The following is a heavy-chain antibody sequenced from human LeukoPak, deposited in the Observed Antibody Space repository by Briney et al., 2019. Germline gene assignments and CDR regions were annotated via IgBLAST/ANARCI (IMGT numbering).Heavy chain of an antibody. CDR2: ISGSGGST. CDR3: AKNADTARDKYFDY. CDR1: GFSFTSYA. Sequence: GGSLRLSCAASGFSFTSYAMTWVRQAPGKGLEWVSAISGSGGSTYYADSVKGRFTISRDNSKNTLYLQMNSLRAEDTAVYYCAKNADTARDKYFDYWGQGTLVTVSS. V-gene: IGHV3-23*01. D-gene: IGHD5-18*01. J-gene: IGHJ4*02.